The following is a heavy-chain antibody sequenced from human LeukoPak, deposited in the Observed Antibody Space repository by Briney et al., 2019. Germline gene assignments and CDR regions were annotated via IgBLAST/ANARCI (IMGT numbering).Heavy chain of an antibody. CDR1: GYTFTSYG. CDR3: ARQRGIDAFDI. V-gene: IGHV1-18*01. CDR2: ISVYNGNT. D-gene: IGHD6-13*01. Sequence: ASVKVSCKASGYTFTSYGIIWMRQAPGKGLEWMGWISVYNGNTNYAQKLQGRVTMTTDTSTSTAYMELRSLRSDDTAVYYCARQRGIDAFDIWGQGTMVTVSS. J-gene: IGHJ3*02.